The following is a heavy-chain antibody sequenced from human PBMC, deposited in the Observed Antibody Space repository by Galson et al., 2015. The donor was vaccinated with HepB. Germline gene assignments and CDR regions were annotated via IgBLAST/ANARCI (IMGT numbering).Heavy chain of an antibody. CDR2: IKGDGSRI. D-gene: IGHD6-19*01. CDR3: VRDSSGLDF. Sequence: SLRLSCATSGFIFRKYWMHWVRQVPGKGLVWVSRIKGDGSRISYADSVKGRFAISRDNAKNMLYPQMNSLRAEDTAVYYCVRDSSGLDFWGQGALVTVSS. J-gene: IGHJ4*02. CDR1: GFIFRKYW. V-gene: IGHV3-74*01.